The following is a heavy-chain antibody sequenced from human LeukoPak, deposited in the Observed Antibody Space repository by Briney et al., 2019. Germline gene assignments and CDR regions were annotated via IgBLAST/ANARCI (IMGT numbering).Heavy chain of an antibody. J-gene: IGHJ4*02. V-gene: IGHV3-48*01. CDR3: ARGRDTSGHYYGY. CDR1: GFTFSTYS. Sequence: PGGSLRLSCADSGFTFSTYSMNWVRQAPGKGLEWVSYISSGSTTIYYADSVKGRFTISRDNAKNSLYLQMNSLRAEDTAVYYCARGRDTSGHYYGYWGQGILVTVSS. D-gene: IGHD3-22*01. CDR2: ISSGSTTI.